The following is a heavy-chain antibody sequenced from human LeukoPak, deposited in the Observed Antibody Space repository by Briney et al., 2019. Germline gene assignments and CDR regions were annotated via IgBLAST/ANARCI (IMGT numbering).Heavy chain of an antibody. V-gene: IGHV1-46*01. Sequence: ASVTVSCKESGYTFTRYYMHRLRQAPGPGLEWMGVINHSRGTTNYPQKFQGRVTMTRDTSTRTVYIDLISLRSEDTAVYYCARFAVHRRIAVTGQFGLDYWGRGALVTVSS. CDR3: ARFAVHRRIAVTGQFGLDY. CDR1: GYTFTRYY. CDR2: INHSRGTT. D-gene: IGHD6-19*01. J-gene: IGHJ4*02.